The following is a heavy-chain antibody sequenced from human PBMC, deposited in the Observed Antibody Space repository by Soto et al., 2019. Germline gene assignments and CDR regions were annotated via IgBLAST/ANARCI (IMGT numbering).Heavy chain of an antibody. V-gene: IGHV4-39*01. Sequence: SETLSLTCTVSGGSISSSSYYWGWIRQPPGKGLEWIGSIYYSGSTYYNPSLKSRVTISVDTSKNQFSLKLSSVTAADTAVYYCARLKSSSWYRNFDYWGQGTLVTVSS. CDR3: ARLKSSSWYRNFDY. CDR2: IYYSGST. CDR1: GGSISSSSYY. D-gene: IGHD6-13*01. J-gene: IGHJ4*02.